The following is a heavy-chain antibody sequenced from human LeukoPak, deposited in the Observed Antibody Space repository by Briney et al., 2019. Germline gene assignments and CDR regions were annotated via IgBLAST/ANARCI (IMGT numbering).Heavy chain of an antibody. CDR2: VYYSGST. CDR3: ARERMGARTFDY. Sequence: SETLSLTCTVYGGSISSHYWSWIRQPPGAGLAWIGSVYYSGSTDYNPSLKSRVTMSVDTSKNQFSLKLNSVTAADTAVYFCARERMGARTFDYWGQGTLVTVSS. D-gene: IGHD1-26*01. CDR1: GGSISSHY. V-gene: IGHV4-59*11. J-gene: IGHJ4*02.